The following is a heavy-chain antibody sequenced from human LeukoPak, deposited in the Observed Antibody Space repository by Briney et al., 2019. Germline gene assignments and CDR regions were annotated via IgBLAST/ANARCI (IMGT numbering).Heavy chain of an antibody. J-gene: IGHJ4*02. V-gene: IGHV3-23*01. CDR3: AKDRGYSSGWYFDY. CDR1: GFTFSSYS. CDR2: ISGSGGST. D-gene: IGHD6-19*01. Sequence: GGSLRLSCAASGFTFSSYSMNWVRQAPGKGLEWVSAISGSGGSTYYADSVKGRFTISRDNSKNTLYLQMNSLRAEDTAVYYCAKDRGYSSGWYFDYWGQGTLVTVSS.